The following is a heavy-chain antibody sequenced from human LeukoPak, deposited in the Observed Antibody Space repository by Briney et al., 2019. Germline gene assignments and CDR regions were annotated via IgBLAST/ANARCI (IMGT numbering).Heavy chain of an antibody. J-gene: IGHJ4*02. CDR2: IYYSGST. Sequence: SETLSLTCTVSGGSISSYYWSWIRQPPGKGLEWIGYIYYSGSTNYNPSLKSRVTISVDTSKNQFSLKLSSVTAADTAVYYCARRDSYDKPFDYWGQGTLVTVSS. D-gene: IGHD3-9*01. V-gene: IGHV4-59*01. CDR3: ARRDSYDKPFDY. CDR1: GGSISSYY.